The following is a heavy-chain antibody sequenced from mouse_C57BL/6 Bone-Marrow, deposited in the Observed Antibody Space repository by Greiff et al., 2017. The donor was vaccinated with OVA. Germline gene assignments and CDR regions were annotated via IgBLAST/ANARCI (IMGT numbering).Heavy chain of an antibody. CDR1: GYTFTSYW. CDR2: IHPNSGST. J-gene: IGHJ4*01. D-gene: IGHD1-1*01. Sequence: QVQLQQPGAELVKPGASVTLSCKASGYTFTSYWMHWVKQRPGQGLEWIGMIHPNSGSTNYNEKFKSKATLTVDKSSSTAYMQLSSLTSEDSAVYYCARWDYYGSKDYAMDYWGQGTSVTVSS. V-gene: IGHV1-64*01. CDR3: ARWDYYGSKDYAMDY.